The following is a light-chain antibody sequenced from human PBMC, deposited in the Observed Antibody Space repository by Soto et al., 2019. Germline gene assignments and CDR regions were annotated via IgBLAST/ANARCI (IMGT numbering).Light chain of an antibody. CDR2: WAS. J-gene: IGKJ1*01. CDR3: QQYYDAPQN. Sequence: DIVMTQSPDSLAVSLGERATINCKSSQSILYSSNNKNYLAWYQQKPGQPPKLLIYWASTRESGVPERFSGSGSGTDFTLTISSLQAADVAVYYCQQYYDAPQNFGQGTKVEIK. V-gene: IGKV4-1*01. CDR1: QSILYSSNNKNY.